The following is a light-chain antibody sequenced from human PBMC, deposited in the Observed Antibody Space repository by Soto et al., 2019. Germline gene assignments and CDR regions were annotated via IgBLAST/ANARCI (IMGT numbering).Light chain of an antibody. Sequence: DIVMIQSPDSLSVSLGERATINCKSSQGVSHSSNNKNYLAWYQQKPGQPPKLLIHWASTRESGVPDRFSGSGSGTDFTLTISSLQAEDVAVYYCQQYYSTLTFGQGTKVDIK. CDR2: WAS. V-gene: IGKV4-1*01. CDR3: QQYYSTLT. CDR1: QGVSHSSNNKNY. J-gene: IGKJ1*01.